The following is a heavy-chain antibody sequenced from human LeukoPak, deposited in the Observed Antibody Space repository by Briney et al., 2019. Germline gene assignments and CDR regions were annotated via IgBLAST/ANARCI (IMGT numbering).Heavy chain of an antibody. CDR1: GFTFSSYS. CDR2: ISSSSSTI. V-gene: IGHV3-48*01. Sequence: GGSLRLSCAASGFTFSSYSMNWVRQAPGKGLEWVSYISSSSSTIYYADSVKGRFTISRDNAKNSLYLQMNSLRAEDTAVYYCGRRDGVLRAFDIWGQGTMVTVSS. CDR3: GRRDGVLRAFDI. J-gene: IGHJ3*02. D-gene: IGHD3-10*01.